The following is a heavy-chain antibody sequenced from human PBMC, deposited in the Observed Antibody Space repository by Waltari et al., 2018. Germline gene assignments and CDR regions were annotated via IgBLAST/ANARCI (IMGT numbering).Heavy chain of an antibody. CDR2: IYYSGST. V-gene: IGHV4-39*01. D-gene: IGHD1-26*01. CDR3: ARLGGSYGAFDI. Sequence: QLQLQESGPGLVKPSETLSLTCTVSGGSISSSSYYWGWIRQPPGKGLEWIGSIYYSGSTYYNPSLKSRVTISVDTSKNQFSLKLSSVTAADTAVYYCARLGGSYGAFDIWGQGTMVTVSS. CDR1: GGSISSSSYY. J-gene: IGHJ3*02.